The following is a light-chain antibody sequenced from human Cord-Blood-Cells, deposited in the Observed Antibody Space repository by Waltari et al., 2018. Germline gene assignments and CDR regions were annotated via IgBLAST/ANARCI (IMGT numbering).Light chain of an antibody. V-gene: IGLV2-14*01. CDR1: SSDVGGYNY. Sequence: QSALTQPASVSGSPGQSITISCTGTSSDVGGYNYVSWYQQHPVKAPKLMIYDVSNRPSGVSNLFSCSKSGNTASLTISGLQAADEADYYCSSYTSSSTLVFGGGTKLTVL. CDR3: SSYTSSSTLV. CDR2: DVS. J-gene: IGLJ2*01.